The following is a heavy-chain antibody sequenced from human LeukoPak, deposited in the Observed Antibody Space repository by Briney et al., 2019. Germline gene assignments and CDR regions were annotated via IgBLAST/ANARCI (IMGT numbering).Heavy chain of an antibody. J-gene: IGHJ4*02. CDR3: PPPMIKMTTVTT. V-gene: IGHV3-23*01. Sequence: GGSLRLSCAASGFTFSSYAMSWVRQAPGKGLEWVSAISGSGGSTYYADSVKGRFTISRDNSKNTLYLQMNSLGAEDTAVYYCPPPMIKMTTVTTWGQGTLVTVSS. D-gene: IGHD4-11*01. CDR1: GFTFSSYA. CDR2: ISGSGGST.